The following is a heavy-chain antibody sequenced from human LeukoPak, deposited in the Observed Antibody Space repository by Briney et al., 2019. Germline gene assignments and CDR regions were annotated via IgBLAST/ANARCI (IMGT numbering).Heavy chain of an antibody. CDR2: IYYSGST. CDR1: GGSISSSSYY. J-gene: IGHJ4*02. D-gene: IGHD1-20*01. CDR3: ARAPYNWNDVYDY. Sequence: PSETLSLTCTVSGGSISSSSYYWGWIRQPPGKGLEWIGSIYYSGSTYYNPSLKSRVTISVDTSKNQFSLKLSSVTAADTAVYYCARAPYNWNDVYDYWGQGTLVTVSS. V-gene: IGHV4-39*07.